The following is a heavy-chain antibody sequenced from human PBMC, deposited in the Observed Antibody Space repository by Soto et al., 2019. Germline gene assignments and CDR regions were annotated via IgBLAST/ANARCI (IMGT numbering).Heavy chain of an antibody. CDR3: AKGFYSSSRCSRGDLDY. Sequence: AGCLRLSCAVSGFTFSSYAMTWVRQAPGKGLEWVSAISGSGGATYYADSVKGRFTISRDNSKNTLYLQMNSLRAEDTAVYYCAKGFYSSSRCSRGDLDYWGQGALVTVS. D-gene: IGHD2-2*01. CDR1: GFTFSSYA. J-gene: IGHJ4*02. CDR2: ISGSGGAT. V-gene: IGHV3-23*01.